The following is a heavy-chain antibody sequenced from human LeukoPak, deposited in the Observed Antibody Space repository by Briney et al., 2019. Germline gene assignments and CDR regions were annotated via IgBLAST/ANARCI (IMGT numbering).Heavy chain of an antibody. CDR1: GGSISSSSYY. CDR3: ARVVAAGTRGDY. J-gene: IGHJ4*02. CDR2: IYTSGST. V-gene: IGHV4-61*02. Sequence: PSETLSLTCTVSGGSISSSSYYWSWIRQPAGKGLEWIGRIYTSGSTNYNPSLKSRVTMSVDTSKNQFSLKLSSVTAADTAVYHCARVVAAGTRGDYWGQGTLVTVSS. D-gene: IGHD6-13*01.